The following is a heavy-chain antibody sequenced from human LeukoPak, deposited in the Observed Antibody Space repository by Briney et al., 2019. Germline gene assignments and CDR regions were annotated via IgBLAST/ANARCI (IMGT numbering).Heavy chain of an antibody. CDR3: AKGTMFAVGRRWSPSLVANDY. D-gene: IGHD3-3*01. CDR2: ISGSGGST. Sequence: PGGSLRLSCAASGFTFSSYAMSWVRQAPGKGLGWVSAISGSGGSTYYADSVKGRFTISRDNSKNTLYLQMNSLRAEDTAVYYCAKGTMFAVGRRWSPSLVANDYWGQGTLVTVSS. CDR1: GFTFSSYA. J-gene: IGHJ4*02. V-gene: IGHV3-23*01.